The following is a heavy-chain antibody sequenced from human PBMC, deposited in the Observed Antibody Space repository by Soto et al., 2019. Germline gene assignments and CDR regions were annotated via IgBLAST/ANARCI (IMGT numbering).Heavy chain of an antibody. D-gene: IGHD1-26*01. CDR3: SSGYSNTPII. CDR2: INYSGIT. CDR1: GGSFSGYY. V-gene: IGHV4-34*01. J-gene: IGHJ4*02. Sequence: QVQLQQWGAGLLKPSETLSLTCAVYGGSFSGYYWSWIRQPPGKGLEWIGEINYSGITNYNPALKSRGTKSVDTPKNQFSLQLSAVTDADTAVYFCSSGYSNTPIIWGQGTLVTVSS.